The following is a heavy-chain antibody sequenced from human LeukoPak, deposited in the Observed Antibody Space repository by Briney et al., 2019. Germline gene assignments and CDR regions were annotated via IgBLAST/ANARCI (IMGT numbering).Heavy chain of an antibody. Sequence: ASVKVSCKASGYTFTGYYMHWVRQAPGQGLEWMGWINPNSGGTNYAQKFQGRVTMTRDTSISTAYMELSRLRPDDTAVYYCARDERGYSYGQSGYGMDVWGQGTTVTVSS. CDR3: ARDERGYSYGQSGYGMDV. CDR2: INPNSGGT. J-gene: IGHJ6*02. V-gene: IGHV1-2*02. CDR1: GYTFTGYY. D-gene: IGHD5-18*01.